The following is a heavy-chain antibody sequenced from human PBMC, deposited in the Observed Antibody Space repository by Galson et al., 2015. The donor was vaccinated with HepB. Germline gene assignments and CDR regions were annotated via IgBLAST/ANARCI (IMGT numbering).Heavy chain of an antibody. D-gene: IGHD4-11*01. CDR3: AREGFTGPYYYYYGMDV. J-gene: IGHJ6*02. V-gene: IGHV1-3*01. Sequence: SVKVSCKASGYTFTSYAMHWVRQAPGQRLEWMGWINAGNGNTKYSQKFQGRVTITRDTSASTAYMELSSLRSEDTAVYYCAREGFTGPYYYYYGMDVWGQGTTVTVSS. CDR1: GYTFTSYA. CDR2: INAGNGNT.